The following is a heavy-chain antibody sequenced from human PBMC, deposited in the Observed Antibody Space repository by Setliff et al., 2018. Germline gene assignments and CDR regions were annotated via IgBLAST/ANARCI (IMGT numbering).Heavy chain of an antibody. V-gene: IGHV3-66*02. J-gene: IGHJ3*02. CDR1: DFSVTTNY. CDR2: ISSGGSK. D-gene: IGHD6-13*01. Sequence: SCAASDFSVTTNYMNWVRQAPGKGLDWVSAISSGGSKFYADSVKGRFTISRDNSKNTLSLQMNSLRAEDTALYYCAKAGGVFTQARRAFDIWGQGTMVTVSS. CDR3: AKAGGVFTQARRAFDI.